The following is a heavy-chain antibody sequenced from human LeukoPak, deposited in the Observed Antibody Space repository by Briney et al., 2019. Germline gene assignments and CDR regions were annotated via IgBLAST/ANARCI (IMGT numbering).Heavy chain of an antibody. CDR2: ISYDGSNK. V-gene: IGHV3-30-3*01. Sequence: PGGSPRLSCAASGFTFSSYAMHWVRQAPGKGLEWVAVISYDGSNKYYADSVKGRFTISRDNSKNTLYLQMNSLRAEDTAVYYCARDPVATINYFDYWGQGTLVTVSS. D-gene: IGHD5-12*01. J-gene: IGHJ4*02. CDR1: GFTFSSYA. CDR3: ARDPVATINYFDY.